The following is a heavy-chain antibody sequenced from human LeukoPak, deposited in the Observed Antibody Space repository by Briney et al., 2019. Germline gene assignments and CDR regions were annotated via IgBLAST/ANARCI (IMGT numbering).Heavy chain of an antibody. V-gene: IGHV3-23*01. CDR3: AKCSITCYANAFYI. D-gene: IGHD2-2*01. CDR2: ISRSGGDT. CDR1: GFTFSSDA. J-gene: IGHJ3*02. Sequence: GSLRLPCAASGFTFSSDAMTWVRQAPGKGLEWVSAISRSGGDTEYADSVKGRFTISRDNSKNTLYLQMNSLRAEDTAVYYCAKCSITCYANAFYIWGQGTMVTVSS.